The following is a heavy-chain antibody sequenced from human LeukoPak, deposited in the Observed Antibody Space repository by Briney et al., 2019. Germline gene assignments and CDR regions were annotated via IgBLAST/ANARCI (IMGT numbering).Heavy chain of an antibody. CDR1: GGSISSYY. CDR2: IYYSGST. CDR3: ARAEDVYNYIT. Sequence: SETLSLTCAVSGGSISSYYWSWIRQPPGKGLEWIGDIYYSGSTNYKPSLKRRVTISVDTSKTQFSLNLSSVTAADTAVYYCARAEDVYNYITWGQGTLVTVSS. D-gene: IGHD5-24*01. V-gene: IGHV4-59*08. J-gene: IGHJ4*02.